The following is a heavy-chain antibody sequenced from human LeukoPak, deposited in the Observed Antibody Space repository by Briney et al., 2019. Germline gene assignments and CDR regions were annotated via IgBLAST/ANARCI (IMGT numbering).Heavy chain of an antibody. Sequence: SETLSLTCAVYGGSFSGYYWSWIRQPPGKGLEWIGEINHSGSTNYNPSLKSRVTISVDTSKNQFSLKLSSVTAADTAVYYCARVKSSWYMYFDYWGQGTLVTVSP. CDR2: INHSGST. J-gene: IGHJ4*02. D-gene: IGHD6-13*01. CDR1: GGSFSGYY. V-gene: IGHV4-34*01. CDR3: ARVKSSWYMYFDY.